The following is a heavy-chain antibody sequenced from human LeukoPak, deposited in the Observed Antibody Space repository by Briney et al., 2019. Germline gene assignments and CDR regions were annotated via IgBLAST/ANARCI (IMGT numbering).Heavy chain of an antibody. Sequence: GGSLRLSCAASGFTFSSYAMSWVRQAPGKGLEWVSAISGSGGSTYYADSVKGRLTISRDNSKNTLYLQMNSLRAEDTAVYYCAKDRSDSSGYYYPVYFDYWGQGTLVTVSS. CDR2: ISGSGGST. CDR3: AKDRSDSSGYYYPVYFDY. CDR1: GFTFSSYA. V-gene: IGHV3-23*01. D-gene: IGHD3-22*01. J-gene: IGHJ4*02.